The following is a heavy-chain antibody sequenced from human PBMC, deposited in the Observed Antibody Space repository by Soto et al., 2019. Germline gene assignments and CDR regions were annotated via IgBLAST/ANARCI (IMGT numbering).Heavy chain of an antibody. D-gene: IGHD3-22*01. CDR1: GGSFSGHS. CDR3: SARAYDTNGYYRFDP. CDR2: INHSGRV. V-gene: IGHV4-34*01. J-gene: IGHJ5*01. Sequence: SETLSLTCAVYGGSFSGHSWTWIRQSPGKGLEWIGDINHSGRVNYSPSLKSRVTISLDTSKNQFSLTLSAVTAADTAMYYCSARAYDTNGYYRFDPWGQGTLVTVSS.